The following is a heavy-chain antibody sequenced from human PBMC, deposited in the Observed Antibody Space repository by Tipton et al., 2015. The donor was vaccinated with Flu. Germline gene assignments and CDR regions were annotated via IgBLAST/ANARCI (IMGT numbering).Heavy chain of an antibody. Sequence: SLRLSCAASGFTFSSYSMNWVRQAPGKGLEWVSYISSSSSTIYYADSVKGRFTISRDNAKNSLYLQMNSLRAEDTAVYYCARGGIDYYYYYMDVWGKGTTVTVSS. J-gene: IGHJ6*03. CDR1: GFTFSSYS. CDR3: ARGGIDYYYYYMDV. CDR2: ISSSSSTI. D-gene: IGHD2-15*01. V-gene: IGHV3-48*04.